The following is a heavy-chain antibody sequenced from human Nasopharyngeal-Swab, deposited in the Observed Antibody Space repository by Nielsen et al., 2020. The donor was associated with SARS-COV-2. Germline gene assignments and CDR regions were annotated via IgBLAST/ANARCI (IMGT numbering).Heavy chain of an antibody. V-gene: IGHV1-18*01. J-gene: IGHJ6*02. Sequence: ASVKVSCKASGYTFTSYGISWVRQAPGQGLEGMGWISAYNGNTNYAQKLQGRVTMTTDTTTSTAYMELRSLRSDDTAVYYCARMSFWGHDYSNLPQDYYGMDVWGQGTTVTVSS. CDR2: ISAYNGNT. CDR3: ARMSFWGHDYSNLPQDYYGMDV. D-gene: IGHD4-11*01. CDR1: GYTFTSYG.